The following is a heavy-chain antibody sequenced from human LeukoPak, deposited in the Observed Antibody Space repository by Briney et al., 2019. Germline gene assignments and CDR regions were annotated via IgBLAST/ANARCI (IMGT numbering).Heavy chain of an antibody. Sequence: PSETLSLTCTVSGGSIRSSYYYWGWIRQPPGKGLEWIGSIYDSGSTYYNPSLKSRVTISVDTSKNQFSLKLSSVTAADTAVYYCASFTRTSGYSGFSGSNNYWGQGTLVTVSS. CDR2: IYDSGST. D-gene: IGHD5-12*01. CDR1: GGSIRSSYYY. CDR3: ASFTRTSGYSGFSGSNNY. J-gene: IGHJ4*02. V-gene: IGHV4-39*07.